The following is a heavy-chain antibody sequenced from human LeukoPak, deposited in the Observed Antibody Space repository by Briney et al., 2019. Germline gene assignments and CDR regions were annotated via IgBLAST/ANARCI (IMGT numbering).Heavy chain of an antibody. V-gene: IGHV3-21*01. Sequence: GGSLRLSCAASGFTFNAYSMGWVRQAPGKGLEWVSIISRASESIFYADSVKGRFTISRDNAKNSLYLQMNSLRAEDTAIYYCARAISSASDAFDIWGQGTMVTVSS. CDR2: ISRASESI. J-gene: IGHJ3*02. CDR1: GFTFNAYS. D-gene: IGHD3-22*01. CDR3: ARAISSASDAFDI.